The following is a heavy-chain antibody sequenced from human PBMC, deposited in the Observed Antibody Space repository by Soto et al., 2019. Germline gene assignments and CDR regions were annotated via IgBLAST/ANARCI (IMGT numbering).Heavy chain of an antibody. J-gene: IGHJ6*02. V-gene: IGHV1-2*02. Sequence: GASVKVSCKASGYTFTGYYMHWVRQAPGQGLEWMGWINPNSGGTNYAQKFQGRVTMTRDTSISTAYMELSRLRSDDTAVYYCARADYGDYSQLYYGMDVWGQGTTVTVSS. D-gene: IGHD4-17*01. CDR2: INPNSGGT. CDR1: GYTFTGYY. CDR3: ARADYGDYSQLYYGMDV.